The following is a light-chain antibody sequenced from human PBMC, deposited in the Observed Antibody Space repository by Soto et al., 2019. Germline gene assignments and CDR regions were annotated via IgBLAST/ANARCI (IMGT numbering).Light chain of an antibody. J-gene: IGLJ1*01. CDR1: SSDVGDYNY. CDR3: SSYTRSSTPYV. CDR2: VVS. Sequence: QSALTQPASVSGSPGQSITISCTGTSSDVGDYNYVSWYQQHPGKAPKLMIYVVSNRPSGVSNRFSGSKSGNTASLTISGLQAEDEADYYCSSYTRSSTPYVFGTGTKLTVL. V-gene: IGLV2-14*01.